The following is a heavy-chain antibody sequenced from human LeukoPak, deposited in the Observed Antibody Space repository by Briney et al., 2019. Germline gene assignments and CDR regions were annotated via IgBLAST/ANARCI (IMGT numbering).Heavy chain of an antibody. CDR3: ARLNTIGGTYPHNDY. Sequence: PSGTLSLTCTVSGGSISGYYWSWIRQPPGRGLEYIGYIYYSGNTNYNPALQSRVTISVDTSKNQFSLNLNSVTAADTAVYYCARLNTIGGTYPHNDYWGQGILVTVSS. V-gene: IGHV4-59*01. J-gene: IGHJ4*02. CDR1: GGSISGYY. CDR2: IYYSGNT. D-gene: IGHD1-26*01.